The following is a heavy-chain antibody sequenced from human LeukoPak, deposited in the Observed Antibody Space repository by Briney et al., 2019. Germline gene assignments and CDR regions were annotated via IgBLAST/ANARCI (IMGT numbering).Heavy chain of an antibody. CDR3: ARDRGTAAAGPDFDY. Sequence: ASVKVSCKASGYTFTSYDINWVRQATGQGLEWMGWMNPNSGNTGYAQKFQGRVTITRNTSISTAYMELSSLRSEDTAVYYCARDRGTAAAGPDFDYWGQGTLVTVSS. D-gene: IGHD6-13*01. J-gene: IGHJ4*02. CDR2: MNPNSGNT. V-gene: IGHV1-8*03. CDR1: GYTFTSYD.